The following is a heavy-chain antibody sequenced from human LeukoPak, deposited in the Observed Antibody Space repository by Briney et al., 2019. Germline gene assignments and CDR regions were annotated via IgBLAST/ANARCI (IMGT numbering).Heavy chain of an antibody. CDR2: IIPIFGTA. J-gene: IGHJ6*03. V-gene: IGHV1-69*06. CDR3: AGCGYSYGYAYYYYYMDV. Sequence: ASVKVSCKASGGTFSSYAISWVRQAPGQGLEWMGGIIPIFGTANYAQKFQGRVTITADKSTSTAYMELSSLRSEDTAVYYCAGCGYSYGYAYYYYYMDVWGKGTTVTISS. D-gene: IGHD5-18*01. CDR1: GGTFSSYA.